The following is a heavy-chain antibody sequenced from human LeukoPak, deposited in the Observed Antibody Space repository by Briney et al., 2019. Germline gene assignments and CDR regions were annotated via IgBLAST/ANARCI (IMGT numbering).Heavy chain of an antibody. CDR3: ARDGGGPDAFDI. CDR2: IASDSSSK. Sequence: GGSLRLSCAASGFTFSINSFNWVRQAPGKGLEWVSHIASDSSSKHYADSVGGRFTTSRDNAANSLYLHMNSLRAEDTAVYYCARDGGGPDAFDIWGQGTMVTVS. V-gene: IGHV3-48*01. CDR1: GFTFSINS. J-gene: IGHJ3*02.